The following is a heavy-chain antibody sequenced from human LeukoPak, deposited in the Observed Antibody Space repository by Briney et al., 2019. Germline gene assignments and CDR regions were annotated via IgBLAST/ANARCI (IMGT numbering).Heavy chain of an antibody. J-gene: IGHJ5*02. CDR2: ISGSGGST. CDR1: GFTFSSYA. Sequence: PGGSLRLSCAASGFTFSSYAMSWVRQAPGKGLEWVSAISGSGGSTYYADSVKGRFTISRDNSKNTLYLQMNSLRAEDTVVYYCAKDGYCSSTSCYWRWFDPWGQGTLVTVSS. D-gene: IGHD2-2*03. V-gene: IGHV3-23*01. CDR3: AKDGYCSSTSCYWRWFDP.